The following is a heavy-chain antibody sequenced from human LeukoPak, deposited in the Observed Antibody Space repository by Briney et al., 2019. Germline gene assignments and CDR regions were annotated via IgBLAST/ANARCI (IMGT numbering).Heavy chain of an antibody. CDR3: AKAYGITGYYYGMDV. D-gene: IGHD4-17*01. CDR1: GFTFSTYG. J-gene: IGHJ6*02. Sequence: GGSLRLSCATSGFTFSTYGMHWVRQAPGKGLEWVAVISYDGSNKYYADSVKGRFTISGDNSKNSLYLQMNSLRAEDTALYYCAKAYGITGYYYGMDVWGQGTTVTVSS. CDR2: ISYDGSNK. V-gene: IGHV3-30*18.